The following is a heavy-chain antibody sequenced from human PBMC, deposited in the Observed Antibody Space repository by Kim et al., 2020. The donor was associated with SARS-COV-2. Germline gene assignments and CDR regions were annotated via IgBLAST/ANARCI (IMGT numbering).Heavy chain of an antibody. D-gene: IGHD3-10*01. Sequence: TNYAKRFQGRVTMPRDPSTSTAYVDLSRLTSEDTAVYYCARESPGTYYFDYWGQGTLVTVSS. CDR2: T. V-gene: IGHV1-46*01. CDR3: ARESPGTYYFDY. J-gene: IGHJ4*02.